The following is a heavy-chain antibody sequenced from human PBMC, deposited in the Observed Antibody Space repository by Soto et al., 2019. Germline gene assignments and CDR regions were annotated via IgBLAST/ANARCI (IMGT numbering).Heavy chain of an antibody. J-gene: IGHJ3*02. V-gene: IGHV4-34*01. CDR3: ASGMGHVFNDASDI. CDR1: GGSFSGYY. D-gene: IGHD1-26*01. Sequence: SETLSLTCVVYGGSFSGYYWSWIRQPPGKGLEWIGEINHSGSTNYNPSLKSRVTISVDMSKNQFSLKLSSVTAADTAVYSCASGMGHVFNDASDIRGQVTRDTVSS. CDR2: INHSGST.